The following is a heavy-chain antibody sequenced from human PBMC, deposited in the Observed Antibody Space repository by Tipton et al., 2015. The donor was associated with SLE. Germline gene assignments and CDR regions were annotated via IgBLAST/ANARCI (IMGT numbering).Heavy chain of an antibody. CDR2: TYYSGNT. Sequence: TLSLTCTVSGGSIGNCYWNCIRQSPGKGLEWIGYTYYSGNTYYNPSLKSRVTISIDASRNQFSLKLSSVTAADTAVYYCARMRGGYNAHHWGQGILVTVSS. CDR3: ARMRGGYNAHH. CDR1: GGSIGNCY. J-gene: IGHJ5*02. V-gene: IGHV4-59*01. D-gene: IGHD5-24*01.